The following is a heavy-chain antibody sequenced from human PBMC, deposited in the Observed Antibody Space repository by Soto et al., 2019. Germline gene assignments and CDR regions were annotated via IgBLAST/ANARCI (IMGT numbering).Heavy chain of an antibody. CDR2: IYYSGSA. D-gene: IGHD4-17*01. CDR3: ATRSGDYVGWFDP. CDR1: GGSISSYY. Sequence: SETLSLTCTVSGGSISSYYWSWLRQPPGKGLEWIGSIYYSGSANYSPSLKSRLAIDVDTSKNQFSLRLSSVTAADTAVYYCATRSGDYVGWFDPWGQGTRVTVSS. J-gene: IGHJ5*02. V-gene: IGHV4-59*08.